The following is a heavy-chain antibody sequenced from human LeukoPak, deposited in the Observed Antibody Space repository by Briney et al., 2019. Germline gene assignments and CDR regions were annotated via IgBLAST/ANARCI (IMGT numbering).Heavy chain of an antibody. CDR1: GYTFTGYY. Sequence: VKASCKASGYTFTGYYMHWVRQAPGQGPEWMGWINPNSGGTNYAQKFQGRVTMTRDTSLSTVYMELSRLRSDDTAVYYCATQATSGWHFSWGQGTLVTVSS. V-gene: IGHV1-2*02. D-gene: IGHD6-19*01. CDR3: ATQATSGWHFS. CDR2: INPNSGGT. J-gene: IGHJ5*02.